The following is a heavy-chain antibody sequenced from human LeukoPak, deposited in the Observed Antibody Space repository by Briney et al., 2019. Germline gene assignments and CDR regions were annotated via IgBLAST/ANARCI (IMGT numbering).Heavy chain of an antibody. CDR1: GGSISNYF. CDR3: ARGSSGYCSAASCFRPEDAFGI. V-gene: IGHV4-4*07. D-gene: IGHD2-15*01. Sequence: SETLSLTCSVSGGSISNYFWGWLRQPAGKGLEWVGRLSASGTTNYNPSLRSRVTIAVDTSNNQLSLRVSSVTAADTAVYYCARGSSGYCSAASCFRPEDAFGIWGQGTVVTVS. J-gene: IGHJ3*02. CDR2: LSASGTT.